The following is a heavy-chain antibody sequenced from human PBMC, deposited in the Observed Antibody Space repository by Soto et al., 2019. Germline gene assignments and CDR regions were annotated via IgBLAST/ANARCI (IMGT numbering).Heavy chain of an antibody. V-gene: IGHV3-23*01. J-gene: IGHJ4*02. CDR3: AKEAYYYDSSGYYYVDYFDY. CDR2: ISGSGGST. Sequence: GGSLRLSCAASGFTFSSYAMSWVRQAPGKGLEWVSAISGSGGSTYYADSVKGRFTISRDNSKNTLYLQMNSLRAEDTAVYYCAKEAYYYDSSGYYYVDYFDYWGQGTLVTVSS. CDR1: GFTFSSYA. D-gene: IGHD3-22*01.